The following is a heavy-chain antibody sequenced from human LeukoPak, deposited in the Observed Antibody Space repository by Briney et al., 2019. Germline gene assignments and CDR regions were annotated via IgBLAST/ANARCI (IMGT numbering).Heavy chain of an antibody. Sequence: GGSLRLSCAASGFTVSSNYMSWVRQAPGKGLEWFSVIYSGGSTYYADSVKGRFTISRDNSKNTLYLQMNSLRAEDTAVYYCASHYDSSGYYSADYWGQGTLVTVSS. D-gene: IGHD3-22*01. CDR3: ASHYDSSGYYSADY. J-gene: IGHJ4*02. CDR1: GFTVSSNY. V-gene: IGHV3-53*01. CDR2: IYSGGST.